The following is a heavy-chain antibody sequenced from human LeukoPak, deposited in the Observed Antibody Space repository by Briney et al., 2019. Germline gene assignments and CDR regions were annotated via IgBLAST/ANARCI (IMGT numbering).Heavy chain of an antibody. CDR3: ARGSGLEGFDY. CDR2: INPNSGGT. J-gene: IGHJ4*02. Sequence: ASVKVSCKASGYTFSGFYIHWVRQAPGQGLEWMGWINPNSGGTNYPQKFQGRVTMTTDTSISTVYMELSRVRSGDTAMYYCARGSGLEGFDYWGQGTLVTVS. CDR1: GYTFSGFY. V-gene: IGHV1-2*02. D-gene: IGHD6-19*01.